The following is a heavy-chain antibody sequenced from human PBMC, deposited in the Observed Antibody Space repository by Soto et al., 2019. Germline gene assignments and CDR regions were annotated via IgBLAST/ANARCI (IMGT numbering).Heavy chain of an antibody. J-gene: IGHJ5*02. D-gene: IGHD3-22*01. CDR3: TWENYYDSSGYPPA. CDR1: GGTFSIYA. V-gene: IGHV1-69*13. Sequence: SVKVSCKASGGTFSIYAISGVRQSPGQGLEWMGGIIPIFGTANYAQKFQGRVTITADESTSTAYMELSSLRSEDTAVYYCTWENYYDSSGYPPAWGQGTLVTVSS. CDR2: IIPIFGTA.